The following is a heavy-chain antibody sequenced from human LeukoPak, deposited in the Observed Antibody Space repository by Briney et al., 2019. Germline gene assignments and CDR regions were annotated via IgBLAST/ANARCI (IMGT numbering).Heavy chain of an antibody. D-gene: IGHD1-26*01. V-gene: IGHV1-2*02. CDR1: VYTFTGYY. Sequence: ASVKVSCKASVYTFTGYYMHWVRQAPGQGLEWMGWINPNSGGTNYAQKFQGRVTMTRDTSISTAYMELSRLRSDDTAVYYCARVAGVVGELRAFDIWGQGTMVTVSS. CDR2: INPNSGGT. J-gene: IGHJ3*02. CDR3: ARVAGVVGELRAFDI.